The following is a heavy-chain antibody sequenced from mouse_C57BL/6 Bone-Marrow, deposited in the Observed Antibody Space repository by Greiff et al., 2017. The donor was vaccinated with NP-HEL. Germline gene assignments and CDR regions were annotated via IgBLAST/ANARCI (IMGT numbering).Heavy chain of an antibody. CDR2: IHPNSGST. Sequence: QVQLQQSGAELVKPGASVKLSCKASGYTFTSYWMHWVKQRPGQGLEWIGMIHPNSGSTNYNEKFKSKATLTVDKSSSTAYMQLSSLTSEDSAVYYCARSGGYYEDYFDYWGQGTTLTVSS. CDR1: GYTFTSYW. CDR3: ARSGGYYEDYFDY. D-gene: IGHD2-3*01. J-gene: IGHJ2*01. V-gene: IGHV1-64*01.